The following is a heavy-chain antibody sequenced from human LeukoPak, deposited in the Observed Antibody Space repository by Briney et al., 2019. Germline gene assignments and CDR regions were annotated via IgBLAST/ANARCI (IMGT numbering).Heavy chain of an antibody. CDR2: ITSDGNNK. J-gene: IGHJ4*02. D-gene: IGHD3-16*01. CDR1: GFTFSSYG. CDR3: AKDNYDSSGIWDY. Sequence: PGGSLRLSCAASGFTFSSYGMHWVRQAPGKGLEWVAVITSDGNNKFYAEAVKGRFTISRDNVKNTLYLQMNSLRPEDAAMYLCAKDNYDSSGIWDYWGQGTLVTVSS. V-gene: IGHV3-30*18.